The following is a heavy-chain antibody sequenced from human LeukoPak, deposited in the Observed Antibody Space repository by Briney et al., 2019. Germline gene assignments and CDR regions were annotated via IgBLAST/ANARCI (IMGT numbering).Heavy chain of an antibody. CDR2: ISGSGGST. CDR3: AKLYIGSGSYYLNNWYFDL. J-gene: IGHJ2*01. CDR1: GFTFSSYA. D-gene: IGHD3-10*01. V-gene: IGHV3-23*01. Sequence: GGSLRLSCAASGFTFSSYAMSWVRQAPGKGLEWVSAISGSGGSTYYADSVKGRFTISRDNSKNTLYLQMNSLRAEDTAVYYCAKLYIGSGSYYLNNWYFDLWGRGTLVTVSS.